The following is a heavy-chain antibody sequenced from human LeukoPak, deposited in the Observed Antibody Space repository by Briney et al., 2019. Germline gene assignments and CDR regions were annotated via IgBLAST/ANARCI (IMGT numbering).Heavy chain of an antibody. V-gene: IGHV4-34*01. CDR2: INHSGST. J-gene: IGHJ5*02. D-gene: IGHD6-13*01. CDR1: GGSFSGYY. CDR3: ASHSSWYYWFDP. Sequence: SETLSLTCAVYGGSFSGYYWSWIRQPPGKGLEWIGEINHSGSTNYNPSLKSRVTISVDTSKNQFSLKLSSVTAADTAVYYCASHSSWYYWFDPWGQGTLVTVSS.